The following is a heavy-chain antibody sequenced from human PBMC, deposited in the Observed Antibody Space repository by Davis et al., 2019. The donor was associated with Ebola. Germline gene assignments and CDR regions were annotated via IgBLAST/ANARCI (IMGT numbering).Heavy chain of an antibody. D-gene: IGHD3-22*01. CDR1: GFTFSSYA. Sequence: GGSLRLSCAASGFTFSSYAMSWVRQAPGKGLEWVSAISGSGGSTYYADSVKGRFTISRDNSKNTLYLQMNSLRAEDTAVYYCAREEYYYDSSGYYHSFDYWGQGTLVTVSS. CDR3: AREEYYYDSSGYYHSFDY. V-gene: IGHV3-23*01. J-gene: IGHJ4*02. CDR2: ISGSGGST.